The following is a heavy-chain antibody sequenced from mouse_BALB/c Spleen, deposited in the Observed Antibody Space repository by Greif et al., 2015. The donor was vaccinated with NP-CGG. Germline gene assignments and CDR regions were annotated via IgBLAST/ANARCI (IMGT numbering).Heavy chain of an antibody. J-gene: IGHJ1*01. CDR3: ARDDGYYWYFDV. V-gene: IGHV7-1*02. CDR1: GFTFRDFY. D-gene: IGHD2-2*01. CDR2: SRNKANDYTT. Sequence: DVHLVESGGGLVQPGGSLRLSCATSGFTFRDFYMEWVRQPPGKRLEWIAASRNKANDYTTEYSASVKGRFIVSRDTSQSILYLQMNALRAEDTAIYYCARDDGYYWYFDVWGAGTTVTVSS.